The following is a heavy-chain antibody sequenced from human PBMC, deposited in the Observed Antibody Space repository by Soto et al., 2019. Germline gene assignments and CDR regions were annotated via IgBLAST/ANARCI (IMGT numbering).Heavy chain of an antibody. CDR2: IIPMFGTA. CDR1: GDTFSSYA. D-gene: IGHD3-22*01. V-gene: IGHV1-69*01. J-gene: IGHJ4*02. Sequence: QVQRVQSGAEVKKPGSSVKVSCKASGDTFSSYAINWVRQAPGQGLEWMGGIIPMFGTANYAQKFKGRVTITAGESTSTVYMELSSLRSDDTAVYYCARVGPAHYYDSSGYYSPLDYWGQGTLVTVSS. CDR3: ARVGPAHYYDSSGYYSPLDY.